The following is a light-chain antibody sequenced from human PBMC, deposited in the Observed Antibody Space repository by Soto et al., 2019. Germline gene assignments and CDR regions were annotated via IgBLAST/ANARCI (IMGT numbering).Light chain of an antibody. CDR2: EVR. CDR1: NNDVGRYSY. Sequence: QSALTQPASVSGTPGQSITITCTGRNNDVGRYSYVSWYQQYPGKTPKLIIYEVRLRPSGISDRFSGSKSGITASLTISGLQPEYEADYYCASYTTDTTRLFGTGTKVTVL. CDR3: ASYTTDTTRL. V-gene: IGLV2-14*01. J-gene: IGLJ1*01.